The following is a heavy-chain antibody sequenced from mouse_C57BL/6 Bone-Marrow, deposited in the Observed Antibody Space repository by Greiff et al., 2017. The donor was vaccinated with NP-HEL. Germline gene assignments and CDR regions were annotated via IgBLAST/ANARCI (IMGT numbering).Heavy chain of an antibody. CDR3: ARRRSNYYFDY. Sequence: QVQLQQPGAELVKPGASVKLSCKASGYTFTSYWMHWVKQRPGQGLEWIGMIHPNSGSTNYNEKFKSKATLTVDKSSSTAYMQLSSLTSEDSAVYYCARRRSNYYFDYRGQGTTLTVSS. V-gene: IGHV1-64*01. CDR1: GYTFTSYW. D-gene: IGHD2-5*01. J-gene: IGHJ2*01. CDR2: IHPNSGST.